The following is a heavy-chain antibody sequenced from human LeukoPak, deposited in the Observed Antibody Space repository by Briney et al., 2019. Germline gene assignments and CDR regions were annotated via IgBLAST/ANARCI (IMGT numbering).Heavy chain of an antibody. CDR2: IYYSGST. J-gene: IGHJ4*02. Sequence: NPSETLSLTCTVSGGSISSYYWSWIRQPPGKGLEWIGYIYYSGSTNYNPSLKSRVTISVDTSKNQFSLKLSSVTAADTAVYYCASQYYDILTGPGGYFDYWAREPWSPSPQ. CDR3: ASQYYDILTGPGGYFDY. CDR1: GGSISSYY. V-gene: IGHV4-59*01. D-gene: IGHD3-9*01.